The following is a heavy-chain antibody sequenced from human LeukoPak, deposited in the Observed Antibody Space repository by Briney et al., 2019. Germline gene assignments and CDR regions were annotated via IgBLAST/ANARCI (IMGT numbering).Heavy chain of an antibody. CDR1: GGSISSSNYY. D-gene: IGHD1-26*01. J-gene: IGHJ4*02. CDR2: LYYSGST. Sequence: SETLSLACTVSGGSISSSNYYWGWIRQSPGKGLEWIGGLYYSGSTYYNPSLKSRVTISVDTSKNQFSLKVSSVTAADTAVYYCARQAVGATKIDYWGQGTLVTVSS. CDR3: ARQAVGATKIDY. V-gene: IGHV4-39*01.